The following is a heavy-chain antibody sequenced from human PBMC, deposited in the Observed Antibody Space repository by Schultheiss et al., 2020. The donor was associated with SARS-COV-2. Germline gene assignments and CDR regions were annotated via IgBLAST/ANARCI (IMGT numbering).Heavy chain of an antibody. J-gene: IGHJ6*02. D-gene: IGHD4-11*01. CDR3: ARGPDYRPYYYGMDV. CDR2: IYYSGST. CDR1: GGSFSGYY. V-gene: IGHV4-34*01. Sequence: SETLSLTCAVYGGSFSGYYWGWIRQTPGKGLEWIGSIYYSGSTYYSPSLKSRVTMSVDTSKNQFSLRLSSVTAADTAVYYCARGPDYRPYYYGMDVWGQGTTVTVSS.